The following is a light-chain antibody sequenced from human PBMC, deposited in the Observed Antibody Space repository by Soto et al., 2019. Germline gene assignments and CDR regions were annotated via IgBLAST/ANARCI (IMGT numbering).Light chain of an antibody. CDR1: SSDVGGYKF. J-gene: IGLJ2*01. Sequence: QSALTQPASVSGSPGQSITISCTGTSSDVGGYKFVSWYQHHPGQAPKLMIYEVGNRPSGISNRFSGSKSGNTASLTISGLQAEDEADYYCSSYTGTSSYVLFGGGTKVTVL. CDR2: EVG. CDR3: SSYTGTSSYVL. V-gene: IGLV2-14*01.